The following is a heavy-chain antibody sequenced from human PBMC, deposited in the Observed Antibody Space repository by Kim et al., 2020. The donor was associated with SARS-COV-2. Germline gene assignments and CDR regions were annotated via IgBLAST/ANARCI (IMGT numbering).Heavy chain of an antibody. J-gene: IGHJ2*01. CDR1: GYTFTSYA. V-gene: IGHV1-3*01. CDR3: ARGGEQWLVLEDWYFDL. D-gene: IGHD6-19*01. CDR2: INAGNGNT. Sequence: ASVKVSCKASGYTFTSYAMHWVRQAPGQRLEWMGWINAGNGNTKYSQKFQGRVTITRDTSASTAYMELSSLRSEDTAVYYCARGGEQWLVLEDWYFDLWGRGTLVTVSS.